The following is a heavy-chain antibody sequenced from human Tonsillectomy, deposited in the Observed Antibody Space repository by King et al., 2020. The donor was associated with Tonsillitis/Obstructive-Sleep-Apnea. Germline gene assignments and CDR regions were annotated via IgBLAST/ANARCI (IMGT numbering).Heavy chain of an antibody. CDR3: ARTGDCSGNSCYGGWFDS. D-gene: IGHD2-15*01. Sequence: VQLQESGPGLVKPSGALSLTFSVSCASVSISSHYWSWLRQPPGEGLGWIAYVYYIGSTHHNSSLMSPVTISLDISTNEFSLKLRSVTAEDTAVYYCARTGDCSGNSCYGGWFDSWGQGTLVTVSS. CDR1: CASVSISSHY. CDR2: VYYIGST. V-gene: IGHV4-61*01. J-gene: IGHJ5*01.